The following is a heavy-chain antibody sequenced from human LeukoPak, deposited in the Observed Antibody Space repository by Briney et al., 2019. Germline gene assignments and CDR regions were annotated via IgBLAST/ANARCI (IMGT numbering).Heavy chain of an antibody. Sequence: SETLSLTCTVSGGSISSYYWSWIRQPPGKGLEWIGYIYYSGSTNYNPSLKSRVTISVDTSKNQFSLKLSSVTAADTAVYYCARAHPSVVTNFGAFDIWGQGTMVTVSS. CDR1: GGSISSYY. D-gene: IGHD4-23*01. CDR2: IYYSGST. J-gene: IGHJ3*02. V-gene: IGHV4-59*01. CDR3: ARAHPSVVTNFGAFDI.